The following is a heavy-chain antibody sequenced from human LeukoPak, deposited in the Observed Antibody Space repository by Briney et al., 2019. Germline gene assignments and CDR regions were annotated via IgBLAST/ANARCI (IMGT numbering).Heavy chain of an antibody. CDR1: GGSFSGYY. J-gene: IGHJ4*02. CDR2: INHSGST. Sequence: SETLSLTCAVYGGSFSGYYWSWIRQPPGKGLEWIGEINHSGSTNYNPSLKSRVTISVDTSKNQFSLKLSSVTAADTAVYYCARGLTVAGTDYWGQGTLVTVSS. V-gene: IGHV4-34*01. CDR3: ARGLTVAGTDY. D-gene: IGHD6-19*01.